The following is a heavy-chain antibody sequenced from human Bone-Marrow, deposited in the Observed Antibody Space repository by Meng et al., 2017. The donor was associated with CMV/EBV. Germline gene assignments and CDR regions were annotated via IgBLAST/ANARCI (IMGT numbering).Heavy chain of an antibody. CDR3: TRGAWDS. CDR2: ICYDGSNK. J-gene: IGHJ4*02. V-gene: IGHV3-33*01. Sequence: QVQLVESGGGVVQPGRSLRLSCAASGFTFSTYGIHWVRQAPGKGLEWVAVICYDGSNKHYADTVKGRFTISRDNAKNTMYLQMNSLRAEDTGVYYCTRGAWDSWGQGTLVTVSS. CDR1: GFTFSTYG.